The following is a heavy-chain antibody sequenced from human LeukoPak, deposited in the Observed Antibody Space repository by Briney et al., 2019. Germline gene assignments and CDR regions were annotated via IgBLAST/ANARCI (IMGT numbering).Heavy chain of an antibody. Sequence: SETLSLTCTVSGGSISSSSYYWGWIRQPPGKVLEWIGSIYYSGSTYYNPSLKSRVTISVDTSKNQFSLKLSSVTAADTAVYYCASPRRGVTSDAFDIWGQGTMVTVSS. D-gene: IGHD3-10*01. J-gene: IGHJ3*02. CDR2: IYYSGST. V-gene: IGHV4-39*01. CDR3: ASPRRGVTSDAFDI. CDR1: GGSISSSSYY.